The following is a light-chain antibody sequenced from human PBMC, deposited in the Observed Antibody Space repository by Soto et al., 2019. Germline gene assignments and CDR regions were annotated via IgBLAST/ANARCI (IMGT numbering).Light chain of an antibody. Sequence: DIQMTQSPSALSASVGDRVTITCRASQSISSWLAWYQQKPGKAPKLLIYDASSLESRVPSRFSGSGSGTEFTLTISGLRPDAFATYYCQQYNTYAYTFSQGTKLEIK. CDR1: QSISSW. CDR3: QQYNTYAYT. CDR2: DAS. J-gene: IGKJ2*01. V-gene: IGKV1-5*01.